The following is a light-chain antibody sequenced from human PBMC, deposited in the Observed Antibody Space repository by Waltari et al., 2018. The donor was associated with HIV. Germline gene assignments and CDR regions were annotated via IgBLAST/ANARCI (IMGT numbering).Light chain of an antibody. CDR1: SSDVGGYNS. CDR3: ESYTSTSVWV. CDR2: DVS. Sequence: QSALTQPASVSGSPGQSITISCTGSSSDVGGYNSVSCYQQHPGKAPRLMIYDVSTRPSGVSDRFSGSKSGDTASLTISGLQAEDEADYYCESYTSTSVWVFGGGTRLTVL. J-gene: IGLJ3*02. V-gene: IGLV2-14*03.